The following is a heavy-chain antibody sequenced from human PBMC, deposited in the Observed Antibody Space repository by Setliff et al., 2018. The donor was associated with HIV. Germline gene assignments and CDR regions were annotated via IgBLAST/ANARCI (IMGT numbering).Heavy chain of an antibody. D-gene: IGHD4-4*01. V-gene: IGHV3-20*04. CDR3: ARDDSNYRQHGMDV. CDR2: ISWSGGGT. J-gene: IGHJ6*02. Sequence: GSLRLSCAASGFTFSNAWMSWVRQVPGKGLEWVSGISWSGGGTGYADSVKGRFTISRDNAKNSLYLQMNSLRAEDTAVYYCARDDSNYRQHGMDVWGQGTTVTVSS. CDR1: GFTFSNAW.